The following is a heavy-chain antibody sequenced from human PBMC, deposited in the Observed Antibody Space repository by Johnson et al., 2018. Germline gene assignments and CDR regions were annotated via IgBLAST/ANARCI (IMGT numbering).Heavy chain of an antibody. CDR2: ISSSSSTI. CDR3: ARSDYPNYYYYGLDV. Sequence: ERLGQSGGGLVEPGGSLRLCCVVSGLTFSSNNMNWVRQAPGKGLDWVSYISSSSSTIYYADSGKGRFIISRDNAKNSLYLQMNSLRDEDTAVYYCARSDYPNYYYYGLDVWGQGTTVTVSS. J-gene: IGHJ6*02. V-gene: IGHV3-48*02. D-gene: IGHD1-26*01. CDR1: GLTFSSNN.